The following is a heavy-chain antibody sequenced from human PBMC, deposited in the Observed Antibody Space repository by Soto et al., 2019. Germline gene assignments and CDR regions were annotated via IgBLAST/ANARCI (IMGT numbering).Heavy chain of an antibody. CDR2: IIPLYGTV. D-gene: IGHD3-10*01. CDR3: ASVRVIRGVIPSHFGL. CDR1: GGTFNSYG. J-gene: IGHJ4*02. Sequence: QDHLAQSWAEVKKPGSSVTVSCKASGGTFNSYGISWVRQAPGQGLDGMGVIIPLYGTVNYAQKFQDRVSITADTSTSKVYMNVSSLRADDTAVYYCASVRVIRGVIPSHFGLWGQGTLVTVSS. V-gene: IGHV1-69*06.